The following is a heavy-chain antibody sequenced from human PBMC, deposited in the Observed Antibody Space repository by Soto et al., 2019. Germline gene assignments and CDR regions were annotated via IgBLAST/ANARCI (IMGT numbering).Heavy chain of an antibody. CDR2: KPISSNT. J-gene: IGHJ4*02. CDR3: ARNRGPAAGWYLDV. Sequence: SETLSLTCTVSGGSMSDYFWTWIRQPAGKRLEWVGRKPISSNTDAKPSLMGRASMSVDTSKNQFSLSLISVTAADTALYYCARNRGPAAGWYLDVWGQGILVTVSS. V-gene: IGHV4-4*07. D-gene: IGHD6-19*01. CDR1: GGSMSDYF.